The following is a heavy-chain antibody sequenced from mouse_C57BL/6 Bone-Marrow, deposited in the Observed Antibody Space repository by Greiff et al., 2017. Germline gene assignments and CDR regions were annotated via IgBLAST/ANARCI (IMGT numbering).Heavy chain of an antibody. CDR1: GYTFTSYW. D-gene: IGHD2-2*01. CDR3: AGGGLSGYFDV. CDR2: IDPSDSYT. J-gene: IGHJ1*03. V-gene: IGHV1-69*01. Sequence: QVQLQQPGAELVMPGASVKLSCKASGYTFTSYWMHWVKQRPGQGLEWIGEIDPSDSYTNYNQKFKGKSTLTVDKSSSTAYMQLSSLTSEDSAVYYCAGGGLSGYFDVWGRGTTVTVSS.